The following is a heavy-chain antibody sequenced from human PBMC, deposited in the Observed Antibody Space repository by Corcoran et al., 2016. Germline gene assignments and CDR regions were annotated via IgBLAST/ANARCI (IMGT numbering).Heavy chain of an antibody. CDR2: ISSSSSTI. V-gene: IGHV3-48*04. D-gene: IGHD6-13*01. CDR3: AREFWEYSSSPGGGFDP. J-gene: IGHJ5*02. CDR1: GFTFSSYS. Sequence: EVQLVESGGGLVQPGGSLRLSCAASGFTFSSYSMNWVRQAPGKGLEWVSYISSSSSTIYYADSVKGRFTISRDNAKNSLYLQMNSLRAEDTAVYYCAREFWEYSSSPGGGFDPWGQGTLVTVSS.